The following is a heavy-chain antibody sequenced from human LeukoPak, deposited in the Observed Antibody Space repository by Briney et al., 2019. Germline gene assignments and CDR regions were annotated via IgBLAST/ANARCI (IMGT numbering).Heavy chain of an antibody. Sequence: SETLSLTCSVSGASVTAYHWTWIRQPPGKGLEWIGFIYYTGTTNYNPSLRSRVSMSVDTAKNQFSLRVNSVIAADTAVYYCARRDIMIVPAAANPSNDYYYYMDVWGNGTTVTVSS. V-gene: IGHV4-59*08. J-gene: IGHJ6*03. D-gene: IGHD3-16*01. CDR1: GASVTAYH. CDR3: ARRDIMIVPAAANPSNDYYYYMDV. CDR2: IYYTGTT.